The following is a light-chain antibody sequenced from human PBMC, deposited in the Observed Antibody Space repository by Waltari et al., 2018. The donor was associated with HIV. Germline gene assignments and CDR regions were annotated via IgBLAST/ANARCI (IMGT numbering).Light chain of an antibody. Sequence: SYELTQPPSVSVSPGQTARITCSGDALQKKYAYWYQQKSGQAHLLVIYEDRKRPSGIPERLSGSRSGTMATLTISGAQVEDEGDYHCYSTDSSGFGVFGGGTKLTVL. CDR3: YSTDSSGFGV. J-gene: IGLJ2*01. V-gene: IGLV3-10*01. CDR1: ALQKKY. CDR2: EDR.